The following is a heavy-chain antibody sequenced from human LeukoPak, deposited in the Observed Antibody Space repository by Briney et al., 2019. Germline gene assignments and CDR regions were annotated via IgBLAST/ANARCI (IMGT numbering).Heavy chain of an antibody. V-gene: IGHV4-34*01. J-gene: IGHJ4*02. CDR1: GVSFDDYY. CDR3: TRVTTGHDY. D-gene: IGHD4-17*01. CDR2: INHSGYT. Sequence: SETLSLTCAVSGVSFDDYYWAWVRQTPGKGLEWIGEINHSGYTNDSPSLKSRVTLSIDTSRKQFSLNLRSVTVADAGFYYCTRVTTGHDYWGQGTLVTVSS.